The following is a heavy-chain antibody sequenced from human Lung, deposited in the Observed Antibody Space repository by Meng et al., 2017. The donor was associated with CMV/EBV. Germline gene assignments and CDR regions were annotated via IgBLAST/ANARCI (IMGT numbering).Heavy chain of an antibody. D-gene: IGHD1-26*01. V-gene: IGHV4-4*07. Sequence: QVHLQESGPGLVKPSVTLSLTCSVSGVSISGFYWSWIRQPAGKGLEWIGRIYINGDTNYNPSLKSRVTISKDTSKNQISLRLTSVTAADTAIYYCATGSGDFDNWGRGTLVTVSS. J-gene: IGHJ4*02. CDR3: ATGSGDFDN. CDR1: GVSISGFY. CDR2: IYINGDT.